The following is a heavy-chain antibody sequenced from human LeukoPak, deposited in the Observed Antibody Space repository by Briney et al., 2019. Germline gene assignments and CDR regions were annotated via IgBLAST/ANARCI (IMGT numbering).Heavy chain of an antibody. CDR1: EFSVGSNY. CDR3: AREVYYGSGRRFDL. V-gene: IGHV3-66*01. Sequence: GGSLRLSCAASEFSVGSNYMTWVRQAPGKGLEWVSLIYSGGSTYYADSVKGRFTISRDNARNSLHLQMNSLRAEDTAVYYCAREVYYGSGRRFDLWGQGTLVTVSS. J-gene: IGHJ4*02. D-gene: IGHD3-10*01. CDR2: IYSGGST.